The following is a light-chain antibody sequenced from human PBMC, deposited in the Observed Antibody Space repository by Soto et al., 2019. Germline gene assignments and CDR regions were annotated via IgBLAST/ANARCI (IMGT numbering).Light chain of an antibody. V-gene: IGLV2-14*01. Sequence: QSVLTQPASVSGSPGQSITISCTGTSSDVGGYNFVSWYQQHPGKAPKLMIYDVSNRPSGVSNRFSGSKSGNTASLTISGLQAEDEADYYCCSYTSTGTVVFGGGTKLTVL. CDR1: SSDVGGYNF. CDR3: CSYTSTGTVV. CDR2: DVS. J-gene: IGLJ2*01.